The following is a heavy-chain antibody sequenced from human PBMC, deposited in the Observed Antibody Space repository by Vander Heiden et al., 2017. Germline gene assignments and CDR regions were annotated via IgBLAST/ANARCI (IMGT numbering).Heavy chain of an antibody. CDR1: GFSFSTSGAA. V-gene: IGHV2-5*01. D-gene: IGHD2-21*02. CDR3: AHRHSTALRAWFES. Sequence: QITLKESGPTLVKPTQTLTLTCTFSGFSFSTSGAALGWIRQPPGEALEWLALIYWNDDKHYSPSLKSRLTITKDTSRNQVVLTMTNVDPVDTGTYYCAHRHSTALRAWFESWGQGSLVTVSS. J-gene: IGHJ5*01. CDR2: IYWNDDK.